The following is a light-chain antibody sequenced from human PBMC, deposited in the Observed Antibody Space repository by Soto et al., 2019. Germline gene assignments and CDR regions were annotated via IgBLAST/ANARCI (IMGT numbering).Light chain of an antibody. J-gene: IGLJ3*02. V-gene: IGLV2-23*02. CDR2: EVT. CDR3: SSYVPCNVLVL. Sequence: QSVLTQPASVSGSPGQSITISCTGTSSDVGTYALVSWFQQHPGRAPKLIIYEVTKRPSGVSDRFSGSKSGDTASLTISGLQSEDEADYYCSSYVPCNVLVLFGGGTKVTVL. CDR1: SSDVGTYAL.